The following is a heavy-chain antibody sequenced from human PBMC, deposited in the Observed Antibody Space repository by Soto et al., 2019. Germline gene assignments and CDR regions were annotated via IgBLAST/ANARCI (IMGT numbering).Heavy chain of an antibody. J-gene: IGHJ4*02. CDR3: ARAGDPGSVDH. CDR1: EFPFDNYW. CDR2: INEGGSET. V-gene: IGHV3-7*03. Sequence: GGSLILSCVASEFPFDNYWMSWVHQAPGKGLEWVANINEGGSETYYVASVRGRFAISRDNGKNSLYLQMNSLRDDDTAKYYCARAGDPGSVDHWGPGTQVTVSS. D-gene: IGHD4-17*01.